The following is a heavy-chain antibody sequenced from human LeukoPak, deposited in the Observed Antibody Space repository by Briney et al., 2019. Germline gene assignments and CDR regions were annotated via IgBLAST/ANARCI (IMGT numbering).Heavy chain of an antibody. CDR1: GFRFGDFA. CDR2: ISGSGANT. CDR3: AKGGRLDWNYVRVFDY. V-gene: IGHV3-23*01. J-gene: IGHJ4*02. D-gene: IGHD1-7*01. Sequence: GGSLRLSCEASGFRFGDFAMSWVRQTPGKGLEWVSGISGSGANTYYAASVKGRFTSSRDNAKNSLYLQMNSLRAEDMALYYCAKGGRLDWNYVRVFDYWGQGTLVTVSS.